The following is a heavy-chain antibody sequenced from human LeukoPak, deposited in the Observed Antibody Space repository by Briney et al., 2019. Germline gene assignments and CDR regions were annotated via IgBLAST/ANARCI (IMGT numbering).Heavy chain of an antibody. D-gene: IGHD3-16*02. V-gene: IGHV3-21*01. CDR1: GFTFSSYS. CDR2: ISSSSSYI. J-gene: IGHJ3*02. Sequence: GGSLRLSCAASGFTFSSYSMNWVRQAPGKGLEWVSSISSSSSYIYYADSVKGRFTISRDNAKNSLYLQMNSLRAEDTAVYYCARDXXPXXXYDXXXGSXRPQPDAFDIWGQGTMVTVSS. CDR3: ARDXXPXXXYDXXXGSXRPQPDAFDI.